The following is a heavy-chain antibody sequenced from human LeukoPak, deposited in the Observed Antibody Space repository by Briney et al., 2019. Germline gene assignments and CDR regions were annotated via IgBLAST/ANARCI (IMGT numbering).Heavy chain of an antibody. Sequence: GGSLRLSCAASGFTVSNNYMSWVRQAPGKGLAWVSIIYSDGSTYYADSVKGRFTISRDNSKNTLYLQMNSLRVDDTAVYYCAYTTGSTPMFDFWGQGSLVTVSS. CDR1: GFTVSNNY. CDR2: IYSDGST. J-gene: IGHJ4*02. V-gene: IGHV3-53*01. CDR3: AYTTGSTPMFDF. D-gene: IGHD1-1*01.